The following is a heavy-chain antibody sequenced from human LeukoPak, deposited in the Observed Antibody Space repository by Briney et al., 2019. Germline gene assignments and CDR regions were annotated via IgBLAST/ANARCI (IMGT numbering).Heavy chain of an antibody. CDR1: GCTFSSYW. D-gene: IGHD6-19*01. CDR3: ARGSGSGWYYFDY. J-gene: IGHJ4*02. V-gene: IGHV3-74*01. CDR2: INSDGSST. Sequence: GGSLRLSCAASGCTFSSYWMHWVRQAPGKGLVWVSRINSDGSSTSYADSVKGRFTISRDNAKNTLYLQMNSLRAEDTAVYYCARGSGSGWYYFDYWGQGTLVTVSS.